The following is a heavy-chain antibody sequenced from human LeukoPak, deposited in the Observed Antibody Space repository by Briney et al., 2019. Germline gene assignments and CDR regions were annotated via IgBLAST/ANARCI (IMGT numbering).Heavy chain of an antibody. CDR3: ARHVVSATVVDGTPLNY. CDR2: IYYSGST. J-gene: IGHJ4*02. V-gene: IGHV4-59*08. CDR1: GGSISSYY. D-gene: IGHD4-11*01. Sequence: SETLSPTCIVSGGSISSYYWSWIRQPPGKGLEWIGYIYYSGSTNYNPSLKSRVTISVDTSKNQFSLRLSSVTAADTAVYYCARHVVSATVVDGTPLNYWGQGTLVTVSS.